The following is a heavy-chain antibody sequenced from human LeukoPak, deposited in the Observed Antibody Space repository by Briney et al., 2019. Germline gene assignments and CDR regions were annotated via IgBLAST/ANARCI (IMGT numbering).Heavy chain of an antibody. CDR1: GGSIGTYY. Sequence: SETLSLTCTVSGGSIGTYYWNWIRQPPGKGLEWIGYIYYSGTTKYNPSLKSRVTISVDTSKNQFSLKLSSVTAADTAVYYCASLGGGSGSGVFAHWGQGTLVTVSS. CDR3: ASLGGGSGSGVFAH. D-gene: IGHD3-10*01. J-gene: IGHJ4*02. V-gene: IGHV4-59*01. CDR2: IYYSGTT.